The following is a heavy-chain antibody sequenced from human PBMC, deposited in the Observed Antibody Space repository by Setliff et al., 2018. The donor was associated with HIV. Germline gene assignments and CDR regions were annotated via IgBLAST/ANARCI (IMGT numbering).Heavy chain of an antibody. J-gene: IGHJ4*02. CDR2: IHYSGST. CDR3: ARGSRGARASKIDSSGYYLVY. V-gene: IGHV4-39*07. D-gene: IGHD3-22*01. CDR1: GGSISSHY. Sequence: PSETLSLTCTVSGGSISSHYWSWIRQPPGKGLEWIGSIHYSGSTYYNPSLKSRVTISVDTSKNQFSLKLSSVTAADTAVYYCARGSRGARASKIDSSGYYLVYWGQGTLVTVS.